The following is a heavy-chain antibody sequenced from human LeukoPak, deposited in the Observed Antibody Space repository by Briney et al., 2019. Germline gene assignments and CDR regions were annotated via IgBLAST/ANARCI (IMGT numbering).Heavy chain of an antibody. Sequence: PSETLSLTCTVSGGSISSYYWSWIRQPPGKGLEWIGYIYYSGSTNYNPSLKSRATISVDTSKNQFSLKLSSVTAADTAVYYCARAAVAGDVDYWGQGTLVTVSS. J-gene: IGHJ4*02. CDR2: IYYSGST. D-gene: IGHD6-19*01. CDR3: ARAAVAGDVDY. CDR1: GGSISSYY. V-gene: IGHV4-59*01.